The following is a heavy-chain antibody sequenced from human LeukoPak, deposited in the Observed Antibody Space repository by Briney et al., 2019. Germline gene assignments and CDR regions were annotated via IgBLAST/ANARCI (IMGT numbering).Heavy chain of an antibody. CDR2: IWYDGSNK. Sequence: GGSLRLSCAASGFTFSSYGMHWVRQAPGKGLEWVAVIWYDGSNKYYADSVKGRFTISRDNSKNTLYLQMNSLRAEDTAVYYCVRDNRVGATYNYYYGMDVWGQGTTVTVSS. CDR1: GFTFSSYG. V-gene: IGHV3-33*01. J-gene: IGHJ6*02. D-gene: IGHD1-26*01. CDR3: VRDNRVGATYNYYYGMDV.